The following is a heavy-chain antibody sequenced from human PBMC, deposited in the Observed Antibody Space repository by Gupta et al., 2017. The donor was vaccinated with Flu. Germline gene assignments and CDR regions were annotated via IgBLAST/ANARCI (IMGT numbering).Heavy chain of an antibody. CDR1: GGSISSSSYY. V-gene: IGHV4-39*01. CDR3: ARQGSGGWYYFDY. J-gene: IGHJ4*02. D-gene: IGHD6-19*01. CDR2: IYYSGST. Sequence: QLQLQESGPGLVKPSETLSLTCTVSGGSISSSSYYWGWIRQPPGKGLEWIGSIYYSGSTYYNPSLKSRVTISVDTSKNQFSLKLSSVTAADTAVYYCARQGSGGWYYFDYWGQGTLVTVSS.